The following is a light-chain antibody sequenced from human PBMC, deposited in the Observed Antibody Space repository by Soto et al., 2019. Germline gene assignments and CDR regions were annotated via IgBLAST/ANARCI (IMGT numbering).Light chain of an antibody. V-gene: IGKV3-15*01. Sequence: IVMTQSPATLSVSPGERATLSCMASQSVSSNLAWYQQKPGQAPRLLIYGASTRATGTPARFSGSGSGTEFTLTISSLEPEDFAVYYCQQYVASPYTFGQGTKVDIK. CDR1: QSVSSN. CDR3: QQYVASPYT. J-gene: IGKJ2*01. CDR2: GAS.